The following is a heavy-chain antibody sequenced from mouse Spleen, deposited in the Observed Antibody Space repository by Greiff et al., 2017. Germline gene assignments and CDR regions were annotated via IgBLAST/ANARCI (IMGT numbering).Heavy chain of an antibody. J-gene: IGHJ1*01. CDR1: GYTFTSYW. V-gene: IGHV1-53*01. CDR2: INPSNGGT. D-gene: IGHD1-1*01. Sequence: QVQLQQPGTELVKPGASGYTFTSYWMHWVKQRPGQGLEWIGNINPSNGGTNYNEKFKSKATLTVDKSSSTAYMQLSSLTSEDSAVYYCATTVDWYFDVWGAGTTVTVSS. CDR3: ATTVDWYFDV.